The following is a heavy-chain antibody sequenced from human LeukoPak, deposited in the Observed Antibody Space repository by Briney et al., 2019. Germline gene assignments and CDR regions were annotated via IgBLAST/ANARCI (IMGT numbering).Heavy chain of an antibody. J-gene: IGHJ6*03. CDR1: GASISSYY. CDR3: ARDYYSSSWLHYYMDV. CDR2: IYTSGST. Sequence: PSETLSLTCTVSGASISSYYWSWIRQPAGKGLEWIGRIYTSGSTNSNPSLKSRVTMSVDTSKNQFSLKLNSVTAADTAVYYCARDYYSSSWLHYYMDVWDKGTTVTVSS. V-gene: IGHV4-4*07. D-gene: IGHD6-13*01.